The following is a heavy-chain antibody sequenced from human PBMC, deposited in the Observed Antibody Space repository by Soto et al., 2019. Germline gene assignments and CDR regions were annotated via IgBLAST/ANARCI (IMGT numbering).Heavy chain of an antibody. CDR2: ISAYNGNT. Sequence: ASVKVSCKASGYTFTSYGISWVRQAPGQGLEWMGWISAYNGNTNYAQKLQGRVTMTTDTSTSTAYMELRSLRSDDTAVYYCARVRAPYSSRTSCYDAFDIWGQGTMVTVSS. D-gene: IGHD2-2*01. CDR1: GYTFTSYG. CDR3: ARVRAPYSSRTSCYDAFDI. J-gene: IGHJ3*02. V-gene: IGHV1-18*01.